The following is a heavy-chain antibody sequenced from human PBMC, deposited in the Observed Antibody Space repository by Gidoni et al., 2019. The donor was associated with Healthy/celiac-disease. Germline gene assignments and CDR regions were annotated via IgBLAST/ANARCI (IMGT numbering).Heavy chain of an antibody. V-gene: IGHV3-20*04. CDR1: SFTFDDYG. Sequence: ELQLVESGGGVGRPGGSVSISCAASSFTFDDYGMSLVRQAPGKGLAWVSGINWNGGSTGYADSVKGRFTISRDNAKNSLYLQMNSLRAEDTALYYCARDRHDYGDYVFAPPGYWGQGTLVTVSS. J-gene: IGHJ4*02. CDR2: INWNGGST. CDR3: ARDRHDYGDYVFAPPGY. D-gene: IGHD4-17*01.